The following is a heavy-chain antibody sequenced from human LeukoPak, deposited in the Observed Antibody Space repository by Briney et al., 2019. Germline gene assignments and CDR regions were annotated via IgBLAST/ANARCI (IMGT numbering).Heavy chain of an antibody. D-gene: IGHD3-10*01. CDR1: GYTFTSYD. CDR3: ARVYWGQYYYGSGSYYNSFDY. V-gene: IGHV1-8*01. J-gene: IGHJ4*02. Sequence: VASVKVSCKASGYTFTSYDINWVRQATGQGLEWMGWMNPNSGNTGYAQKLQGRVTMTTDTSTSTAYIELRSLRSDDTAVYYCARVYWGQYYYGSGSYYNSFDYWGQGTLVTVSS. CDR2: MNPNSGNT.